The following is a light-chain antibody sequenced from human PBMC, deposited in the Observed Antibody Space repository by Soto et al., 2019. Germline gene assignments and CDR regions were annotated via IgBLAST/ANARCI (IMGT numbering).Light chain of an antibody. CDR2: VVS. J-gene: IGLJ1*01. CDR3: SSYRSGGTFV. V-gene: IGLV2-14*01. CDR1: SSDVGGYNY. Sequence: QSALAQPTSVSGSPGQSIAISCTGTSSDVGGYNYVSWHQQHPGKAPKVLISVVSNRPSGVSNRFSGSKSGNTASLTISGLQAEDEADYYCSSYRSGGTFVFGSGPKLTVL.